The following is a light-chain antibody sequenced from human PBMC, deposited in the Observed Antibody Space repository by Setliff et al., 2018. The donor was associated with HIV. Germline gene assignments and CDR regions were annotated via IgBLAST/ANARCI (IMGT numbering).Light chain of an antibody. Sequence: QSALTQPRSVSGSPGQSVTFSCSGSSSDIGTYNYVSWYQQHPGKAPKLIIFDVTRRPSAVPDRFSCSKSGNTASLTISGLQPEDEADYYCCSYAGSYTYVFGTGTK. CDR2: DVT. CDR1: SSDIGTYNY. V-gene: IGLV2-11*01. CDR3: CSYAGSYTYV. J-gene: IGLJ1*01.